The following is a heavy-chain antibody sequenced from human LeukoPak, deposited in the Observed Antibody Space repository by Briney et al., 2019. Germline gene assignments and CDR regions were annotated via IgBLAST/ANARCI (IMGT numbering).Heavy chain of an antibody. CDR1: GGTFSSYA. J-gene: IGHJ6*02. Sequence: SVNVSCKSSGGTFSSYAISWVRQAPAQGLEWMGVIIPIFGTANYAQKFQGRVTITADKSTSTAYMELSSLRSEDTAVYYCARGAKMATPMEDYYYGMDVWGQGTTVTVSS. CDR3: ARGAKMATPMEDYYYGMDV. D-gene: IGHD5-24*01. CDR2: IIPIFGTA. V-gene: IGHV1-69*06.